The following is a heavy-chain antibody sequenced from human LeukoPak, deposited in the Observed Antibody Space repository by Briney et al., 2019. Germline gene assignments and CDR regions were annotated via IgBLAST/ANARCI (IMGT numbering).Heavy chain of an antibody. V-gene: IGHV3-23*01. CDR3: AKTPVLLWFGEFDY. CDR2: ISGSGGST. Sequence: GGSLRLSYAASGFTFSSYAMSWVRQAPGKGLEWVSAISGSGGSTYYADSVKGRFTISRDNSKNTLYLQMNSLRAEDTAVYYCAKTPVLLWFGEFDYWGQGTLVTVSS. J-gene: IGHJ4*02. CDR1: GFTFSSYA. D-gene: IGHD3-10*01.